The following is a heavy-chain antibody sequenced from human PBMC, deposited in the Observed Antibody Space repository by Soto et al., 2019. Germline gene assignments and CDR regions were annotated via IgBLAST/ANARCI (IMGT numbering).Heavy chain of an antibody. CDR2: IYHSGST. Sequence: PSETLSLTCAVSGGSISSGDYSWSWIRQPPGKGLEWIGYIYHSGSTYYNPSLKSRVTISVDRSKNQFSLKLSSVTAADTAVYYCAIWWLPHPRIDSWGPGILVTLSS. CDR1: GGSISSGDYS. CDR3: AIWWLPHPRIDS. V-gene: IGHV4-30-2*01. D-gene: IGHD2-15*01. J-gene: IGHJ5*01.